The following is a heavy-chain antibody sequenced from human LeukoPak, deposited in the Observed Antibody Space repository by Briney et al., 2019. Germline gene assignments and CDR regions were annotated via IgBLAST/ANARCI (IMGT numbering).Heavy chain of an antibody. CDR3: ARELYYYDSSGMIDY. Sequence: SETLSLTCTVSGGSISSYYWSWIRQPPGKGLEWIGYIYYSGSNNYNPSLKSRVTISVDTSKNQFSLKLSSVTAADTAVYYCARELYYYDSSGMIDYWGQGTLVTVSS. D-gene: IGHD3-22*01. J-gene: IGHJ4*02. V-gene: IGHV4-59*01. CDR2: IYYSGSN. CDR1: GGSISSYY.